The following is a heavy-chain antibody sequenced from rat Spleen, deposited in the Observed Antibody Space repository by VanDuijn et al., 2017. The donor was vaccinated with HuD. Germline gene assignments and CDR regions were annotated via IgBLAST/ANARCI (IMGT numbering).Heavy chain of an antibody. CDR1: GFSLTSYH. CDR3: ARANRDSYAHFDY. D-gene: IGHD1-12*01. V-gene: IGHV2-43*01. CDR2: IWTGGST. J-gene: IGHJ2*01. Sequence: QVQLKESGPGLVQPSQTLSLTCTVSGFSLTSYHVSWVRQPPGKGLEWMGVIWTGGSTAYNSILKSRLSITRDISKSQVFIKRNSLQTEDTATYYCARANRDSYAHFDYWGQGVMVTVSS.